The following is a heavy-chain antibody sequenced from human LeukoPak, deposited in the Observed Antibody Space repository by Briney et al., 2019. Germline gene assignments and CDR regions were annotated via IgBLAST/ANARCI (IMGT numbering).Heavy chain of an antibody. CDR3: ARDPKMPVAGTPGY. Sequence: EASVKVSCKASGYTFTSYGISWVRQAPGQGLEWMGWISAYNGNTNYAQKLQGRVTMTTDTSTSTAYMELRSLRSDDTAVYYCARDPKMPVAGTPGYWGQEPRLTVSS. CDR1: GYTFTSYG. CDR2: ISAYNGNT. V-gene: IGHV1-18*01. D-gene: IGHD6-19*01. J-gene: IGHJ4*02.